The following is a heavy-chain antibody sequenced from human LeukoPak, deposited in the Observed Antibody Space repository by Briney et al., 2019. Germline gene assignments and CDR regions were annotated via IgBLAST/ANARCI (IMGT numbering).Heavy chain of an antibody. CDR3: ARATSYSRFDP. J-gene: IGHJ5*02. CDR1: GGSFSGYY. V-gene: IGHV4-34*01. Sequence: SETLSLTCAVYGGSFSGYYWSWIRQPPGKGLEWIGEINHSGSTNYNPSLKSRVTMSVDTSKNQFSLKLSSVTAADTAVYYCARATSYSRFDPWGQGTLVTVSS. D-gene: IGHD2-21*01. CDR2: INHSGST.